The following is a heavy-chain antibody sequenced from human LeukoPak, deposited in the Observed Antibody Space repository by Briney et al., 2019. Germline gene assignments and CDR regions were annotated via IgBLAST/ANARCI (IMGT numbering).Heavy chain of an antibody. J-gene: IGHJ4*02. CDR2: ISDDGRDK. Sequence: PGGSLRLSCAASGFTFRSYGIHWVRQAPGKGLEWVTYISDDGRDKWYADSVKGRLTISRDNSKNTLSLQMNSLRPVDTAVYYCAKDKDYGWDYWGQGTLVTVSS. CDR3: AKDKDYGWDY. V-gene: IGHV3-30*02. CDR1: GFTFRSYG. D-gene: IGHD4/OR15-4a*01.